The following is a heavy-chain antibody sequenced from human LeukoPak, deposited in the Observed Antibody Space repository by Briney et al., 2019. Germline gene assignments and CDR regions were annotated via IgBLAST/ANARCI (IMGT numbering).Heavy chain of an antibody. V-gene: IGHV4-4*07. J-gene: IGHJ4*02. Sequence: SETLSLNWTVSGGLINGYYWSWIRQPAGKGLEWLGRIYTSGSTNYNPSLKSPVSMSVDTSKNHFSLKPTTVTAADTAVYYCARQKSGPDYWGQGTLVTVSS. CDR3: ARQKSGPDY. D-gene: IGHD6-25*01. CDR1: GGLINGYY. CDR2: IYTSGST.